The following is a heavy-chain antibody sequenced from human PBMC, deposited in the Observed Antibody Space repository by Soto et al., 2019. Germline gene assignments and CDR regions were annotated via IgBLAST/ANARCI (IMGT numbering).Heavy chain of an antibody. CDR2: IYYSGST. CDR1: GGSISSSSYY. V-gene: IGHV4-39*01. Sequence: QLQLQESGPGLVKPSETLSLTCTVSGGSISSSSYYWGWIRQPPGKGLEWIGSIYYSGSTYYTPSLKSRVSLSIDRSKNHSSLNLSSVAAADTAVYYCARPYGDYGYYYGLDVWGQGTTVTVSS. D-gene: IGHD4-17*01. J-gene: IGHJ6*02. CDR3: ARPYGDYGYYYGLDV.